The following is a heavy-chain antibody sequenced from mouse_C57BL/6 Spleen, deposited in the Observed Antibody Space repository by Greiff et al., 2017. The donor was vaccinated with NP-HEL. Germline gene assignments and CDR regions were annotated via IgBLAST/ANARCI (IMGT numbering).Heavy chain of an antibody. CDR3: TTGYYYGSSYRFAY. CDR1: GFNIKDDY. D-gene: IGHD1-1*01. J-gene: IGHJ3*01. Sequence: VQLQQSGAELVRPGASVKLSCTASGFNIKDDYMHWVKQRPEQGLEWIGWIDPENGDTEYASKFQGKATITADTSSNTAYLQLSSLTSEDTAVYYCTTGYYYGSSYRFAYWGQGTLVTVSA. CDR2: IDPENGDT. V-gene: IGHV14-4*01.